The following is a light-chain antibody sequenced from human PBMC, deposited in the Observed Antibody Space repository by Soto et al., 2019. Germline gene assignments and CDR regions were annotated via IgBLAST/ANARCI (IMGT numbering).Light chain of an antibody. J-gene: IGKJ1*01. V-gene: IGKV3-15*01. CDR2: GAS. CDR3: QQYNNWPFPSWT. CDR1: QSVSSN. Sequence: EIVMTQSPATLSVSPGERATLSCRASQSVSSNLAWYQQKPGQAPRLLIYGASTRATGIPARFSGSGSGTEFPLTISSLQSEDFAVYYRQQYNNWPFPSWTFGQGTKVEIK.